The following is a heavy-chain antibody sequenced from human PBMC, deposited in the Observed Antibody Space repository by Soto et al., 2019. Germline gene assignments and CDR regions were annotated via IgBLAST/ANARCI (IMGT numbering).Heavy chain of an antibody. V-gene: IGHV4-59*01. D-gene: IGHD2-8*01. CDR3: ARTGPGVPLE. CDR1: GGSISSYY. CDR2: IYYSGST. Sequence: PSETLSLTCTVSGGSISSYYWSWIRQPPGKGLEWIGYIYYSGSTNYNPSLKSRVTISVDTSKNQFSLKLSSVTAADTAVYYCARTGPGVPLEWGQGTLVTVSS. J-gene: IGHJ4*02.